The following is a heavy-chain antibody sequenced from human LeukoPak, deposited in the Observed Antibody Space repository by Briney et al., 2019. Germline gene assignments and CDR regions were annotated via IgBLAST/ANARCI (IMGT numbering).Heavy chain of an antibody. D-gene: IGHD2-2*01. V-gene: IGHV4-4*07. CDR3: ARVCGYCSSTSCYLKYFDL. CDR1: GGSISSYY. CDR2: IYTSGST. J-gene: IGHJ2*01. Sequence: SETLSLTCTVSGGSISSYYWSWIRQPAGKGLEWIGRIYTSGSTNYNPSLKSRVTISVDASKNQFSLKLSSVTAADTAVYYCARVCGYCSSTSCYLKYFDLWGRGTLVTVSS.